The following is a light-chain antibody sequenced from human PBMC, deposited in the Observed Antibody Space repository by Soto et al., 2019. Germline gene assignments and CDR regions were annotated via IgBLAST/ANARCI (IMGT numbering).Light chain of an antibody. CDR2: VTS. Sequence: VLTQSPGTLSASPGERATLSCGASQTLKSYSLSWYQQKAGQAPSLLIYVTSTRATGIPDRFSGSGSGKDFPLTISRLEPEDFAVYYCQQYGTSGITFGQGTRLEIK. J-gene: IGKJ5*01. V-gene: IGKV3-20*01. CDR1: QTLKSYS. CDR3: QQYGTSGIT.